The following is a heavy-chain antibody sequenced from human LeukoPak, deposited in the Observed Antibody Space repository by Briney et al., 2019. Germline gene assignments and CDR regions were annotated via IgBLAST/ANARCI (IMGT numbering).Heavy chain of an antibody. D-gene: IGHD1-26*01. CDR3: ARELVGATGDAFDI. J-gene: IGHJ3*02. CDR2: INPNSGGT. Sequence: GASVKVSCKASGYTFTGYYMHWMRQAPGQGLEWMGWINPNSGGTNYAQKFQGRVTMTRDTSISTAYMELSRLRSDDTAVYYCARELVGATGDAFDIWGQGTMVTVSS. V-gene: IGHV1-2*02. CDR1: GYTFTGYY.